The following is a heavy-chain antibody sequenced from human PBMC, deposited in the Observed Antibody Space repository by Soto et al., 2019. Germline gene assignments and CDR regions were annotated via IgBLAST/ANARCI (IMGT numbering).Heavy chain of an antibody. Sequence: PSETLSLTCAVYGGSFSGYYWSWIRQPPGKGLEWIGEINHSGSTNYNPSLKSRVTISVDTSKNQFSLKLSSVTAADTAVYYCARGVVATMDPYYYYYYMDVWGKGTTVTVSS. CDR2: INHSGST. D-gene: IGHD5-12*01. J-gene: IGHJ6*03. V-gene: IGHV4-34*01. CDR1: GGSFSGYY. CDR3: ARGVVATMDPYYYYYYMDV.